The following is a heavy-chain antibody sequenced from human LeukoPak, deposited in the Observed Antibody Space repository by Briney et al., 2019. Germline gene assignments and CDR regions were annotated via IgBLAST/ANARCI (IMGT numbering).Heavy chain of an antibody. CDR2: MNPNSGNT. V-gene: IGHV1-8*01. Sequence: ASVEVSCKASGYTFTSYDINWVRQATGQGLEWMGWMNPNSGNTGYAQKFQGRVTMTRNTSISTAYMELSSLRSEDTAVYYCARGRYYDFWSGYSSDAFDIWGQGTMVTVSS. CDR1: GYTFTSYD. CDR3: ARGRYYDFWSGYSSDAFDI. J-gene: IGHJ3*02. D-gene: IGHD3-3*01.